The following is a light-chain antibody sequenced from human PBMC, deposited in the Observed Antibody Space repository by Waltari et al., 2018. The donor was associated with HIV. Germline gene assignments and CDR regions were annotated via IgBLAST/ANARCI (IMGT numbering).Light chain of an antibody. Sequence: QSALTQPRSVSGSPGQSVTISCTGSSSDVGGYNYFSWYQQHQTKAPKLIIYDVSERPSGVPDLFSGSKSGNSASLTISGLQAEDEADYYCYSYAGSLLFGGGTKLTVL. V-gene: IGLV2-11*01. CDR3: YSYAGSLL. J-gene: IGLJ2*01. CDR2: DVS. CDR1: SSDVGGYNY.